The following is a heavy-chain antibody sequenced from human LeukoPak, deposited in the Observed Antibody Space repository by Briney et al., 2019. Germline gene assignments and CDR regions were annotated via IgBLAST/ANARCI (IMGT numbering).Heavy chain of an antibody. CDR3: ARDVLLWFGEGSNWFDP. CDR2: ISSSSSTI. J-gene: IGHJ5*02. D-gene: IGHD3-10*01. Sequence: GGSLRLSCAASGFTFSSYSMNWVRQAPGKGLEWVSYISSSSSTIYYADSVKGRFTISRDNAKNSLYLQMNSLRAEDTAVYYCARDVLLWFGEGSNWFDPWGQGTLVTVSS. V-gene: IGHV3-48*01. CDR1: GFTFSSYS.